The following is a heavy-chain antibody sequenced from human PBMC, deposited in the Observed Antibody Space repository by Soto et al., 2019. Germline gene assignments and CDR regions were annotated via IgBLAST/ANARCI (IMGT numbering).Heavy chain of an antibody. CDR1: GFTFSSYA. Sequence: GGSLRLSCAASGFTFSSYAMSWVRQAPGKGLEWVSAISGSGGSTYYADSVKGRFTISRDNSKNTLYLQMNSLRAEDTAVYYCAGAETNAYLFEFYGKDVWGQGTTVTVSS. D-gene: IGHD2-8*01. V-gene: IGHV3-23*01. J-gene: IGHJ6*02. CDR3: AGAETNAYLFEFYGKDV. CDR2: ISGSGGST.